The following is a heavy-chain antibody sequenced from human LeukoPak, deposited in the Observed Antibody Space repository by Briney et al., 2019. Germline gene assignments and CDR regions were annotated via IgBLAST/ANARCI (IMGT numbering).Heavy chain of an antibody. CDR1: GYSISSGYY. CDR2: IYHSGST. D-gene: IGHD3-16*01. Sequence: SETLSLTCTVSGYSISSGYYWGWIRQPPGKGLEWIGSIYHSGSTYYNPSLKSRVTISVDTSKNQFSLKLSSVTAADTAVYYCARELGATLGQGTLVTVSS. V-gene: IGHV4-38-2*02. CDR3: ARELGAT. J-gene: IGHJ5*02.